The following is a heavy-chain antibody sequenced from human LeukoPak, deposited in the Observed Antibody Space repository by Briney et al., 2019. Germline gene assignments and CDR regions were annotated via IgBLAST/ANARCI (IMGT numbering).Heavy chain of an antibody. J-gene: IGHJ6*02. CDR3: ATARVDCSSTSCHTAYYYYGMDV. Sequence: ASVKVSCKASVYSFTGYYMHWVRQAPGQGLEWMGWINPNSGGTNYAQKFQGRVTMTRDTSISTAYMELSRLRSDDTAVYYCATARVDCSSTSCHTAYYYYGMDVWGQGTTVTVSS. CDR2: INPNSGGT. V-gene: IGHV1-2*02. CDR1: VYSFTGYY. D-gene: IGHD2-2*01.